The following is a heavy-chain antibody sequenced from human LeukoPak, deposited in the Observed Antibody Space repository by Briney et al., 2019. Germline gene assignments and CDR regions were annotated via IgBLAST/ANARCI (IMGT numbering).Heavy chain of an antibody. CDR2: ISGNTENT. V-gene: IGHV3-23*01. D-gene: IGHD6-13*01. J-gene: IGHJ4*02. CDR1: GFTFNNYA. CDR3: AKRDSGTSARMLSTNWYLGY. Sequence: GGSLRLSCAASGFTFNNYAMNWVRQAPGKGLEWVSGISGNTENTYYADSVKGRFTISRDNPRNTVYLQMTSLGAEDTAVYYCAKRDSGTSARMLSTNWYLGYWGQGTLVTVSS.